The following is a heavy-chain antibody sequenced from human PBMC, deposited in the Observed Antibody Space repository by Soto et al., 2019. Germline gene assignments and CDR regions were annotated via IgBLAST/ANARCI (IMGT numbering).Heavy chain of an antibody. CDR1: GGSISSSNW. D-gene: IGHD6-6*01. CDR3: ARDKPEYSSWPLYATFAY. V-gene: IGHV4-4*02. J-gene: IGHJ4*02. Sequence: SETLSLTYAVSGGSISSSNWWSWVRQPPGKGLEWIGEIYHSGSTNYNPSLKSRVTISVDKSKNQFSLKLSSVTAADTAVYYCARDKPEYSSWPLYATFAYWGQVSLVSVS. CDR2: IYHSGST.